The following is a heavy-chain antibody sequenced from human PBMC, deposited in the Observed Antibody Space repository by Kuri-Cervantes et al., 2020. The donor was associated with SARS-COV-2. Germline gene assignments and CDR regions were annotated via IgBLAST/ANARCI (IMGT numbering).Heavy chain of an antibody. CDR3: AKDPTDYDFWSGPISFCWYFDL. D-gene: IGHD3-3*01. CDR1: EITFSSDV. V-gene: IGHV3-13*05. Sequence: GELMKISCAAAEITFSSDVMHWGRQATRKGLGWVSAMGTAGDPYYPGSVKGRFTISRDTSKNTLYLQMNSLRAEDTAVYYCAKDPTDYDFWSGPISFCWYFDLWGRGTLVTVSS. J-gene: IGHJ2*01. CDR2: MGTAGDP.